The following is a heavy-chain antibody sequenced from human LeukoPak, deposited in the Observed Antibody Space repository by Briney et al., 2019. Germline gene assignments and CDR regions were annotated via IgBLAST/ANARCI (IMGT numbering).Heavy chain of an antibody. CDR2: INSDESRT. CDR3: VRAFDY. Sequence: EGSLRLSCAASGFTFSTYWMHWVRQAPGKGLVWVSRINSDESRTGYADSVKGRFTISRDNAKNTLYLQMNSLRAEDTAVYYCVRAFDYWGQGTLVTVSS. CDR1: GFTFSTYW. J-gene: IGHJ4*02. V-gene: IGHV3-74*01.